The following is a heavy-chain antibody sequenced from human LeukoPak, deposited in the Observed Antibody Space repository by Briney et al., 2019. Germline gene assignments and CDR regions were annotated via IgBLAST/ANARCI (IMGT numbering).Heavy chain of an antibody. CDR1: GFTFNSYW. J-gene: IGHJ5*02. CDR2: INPDGSWT. CDR3: ARYEQRPGVTASDP. Sequence: GGSLRLSCAASGFTFNSYWMVWFRQAPGRGLVWVSCINPDGSWTLHADSVKGRFAISRDYARNTLYLQMNSLGVEDTAMYYCARYEQRPGVTASDPWSQGTLVTVSS. D-gene: IGHD2-21*02. V-gene: IGHV3-74*01.